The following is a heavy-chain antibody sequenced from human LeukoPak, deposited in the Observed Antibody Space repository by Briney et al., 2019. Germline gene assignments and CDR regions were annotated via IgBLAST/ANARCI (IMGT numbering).Heavy chain of an antibody. J-gene: IGHJ3*02. D-gene: IGHD2-21*01. CDR1: GFTFSSYG. V-gene: IGHV3-30*02. CDR2: IRYDGSNT. CDR3: ARGKHIVVDLDGAFDI. Sequence: GGSLRLSCEASGFTFSSYGMHWVRQAPGKGPEWVAFIRYDGSNTYYADSVKGRFTISRDNAKNSLYLQMNSLRAEDTAVYYCARGKHIVVDLDGAFDIWGQGTMVTVSS.